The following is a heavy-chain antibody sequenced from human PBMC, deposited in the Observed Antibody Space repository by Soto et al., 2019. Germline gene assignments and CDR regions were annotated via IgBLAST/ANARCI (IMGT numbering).Heavy chain of an antibody. Sequence: QVQLVESGGGVVQPGTSLRLSCAASGFTFSSYAMHWVRQAPGKGLEWVAVISYDGSKRYCADSVEGRFTISRDNSKNTLYLQMNSLSAEDTAVYYCAREKQWLVLSDAVDIWGQGTMVTVSS. CDR1: GFTFSSYA. D-gene: IGHD6-19*01. J-gene: IGHJ3*02. V-gene: IGHV3-30-3*01. CDR3: AREKQWLVLSDAVDI. CDR2: ISYDGSKR.